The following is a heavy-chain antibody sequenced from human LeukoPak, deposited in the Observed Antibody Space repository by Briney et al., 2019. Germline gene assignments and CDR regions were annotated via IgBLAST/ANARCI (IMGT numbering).Heavy chain of an antibody. CDR3: ARDPDFWSGYYNFDY. J-gene: IGHJ4*02. V-gene: IGHV1-18*01. D-gene: IGHD3-3*01. CDR2: ISAYNGNT. CDR1: GYTFTNYA. Sequence: ASVKVSCKASGYTFTNYAMNWVRQAPGQGLEWMGWISAYNGNTNYAQKLQGRVTMTTDTSTSTAYMELRSLRSDDTAVYYCARDPDFWSGYYNFDYWGQGTLVTVSS.